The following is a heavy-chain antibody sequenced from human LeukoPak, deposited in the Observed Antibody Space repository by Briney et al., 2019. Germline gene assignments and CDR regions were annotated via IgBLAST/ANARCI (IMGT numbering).Heavy chain of an antibody. CDR3: ARELGYCSSTSCYSYYYYYYVDV. CDR2: IYTSGST. CDR1: GGSISSGSYY. J-gene: IGHJ6*03. D-gene: IGHD2-2*02. Sequence: SETLSLTCTVSGGSISSGSYYWSWIRQPAGKGLEWIGRIYTSGSTNYNPSLKSRVTISVDTSKNQFSLKLSSVTAADTAVYYCARELGYCSSTSCYSYYYYYYVDVWGKGTTVTVSS. V-gene: IGHV4-61*02.